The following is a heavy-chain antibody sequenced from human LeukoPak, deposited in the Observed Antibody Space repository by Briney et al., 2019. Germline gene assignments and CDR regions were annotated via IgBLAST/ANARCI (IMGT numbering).Heavy chain of an antibody. CDR1: GGSISSTIYY. J-gene: IGHJ5*02. CDR3: ARGHHPNWNYAFVHSIENWFDP. V-gene: IGHV4-31*03. Sequence: SETLSLTCTVSGGSISSTIYYWSWIRQHPGKGLEWIGYIYYSGSTYYNPSLKSRVTISVDTSKNQFSLKLSSVTAADTAVYYCARGHHPNWNYAFVHSIENWFDPWGQGTLVTVSS. CDR2: IYYSGST. D-gene: IGHD1-7*01.